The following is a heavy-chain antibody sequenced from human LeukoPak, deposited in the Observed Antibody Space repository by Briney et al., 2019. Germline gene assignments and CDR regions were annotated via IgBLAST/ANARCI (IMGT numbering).Heavy chain of an antibody. J-gene: IGHJ4*02. CDR3: AKGYYDYVWGSYYFDY. CDR2: ISGSGGST. D-gene: IGHD3-16*01. V-gene: IGHV3-23*01. Sequence: GGSPRLSCAASGFTFSSYAMSWVRQAPGKGLEWVSAISGSGGSTYYADSVKGRFTISRDNSRDTLYLQMNSLRAEDTAVYYCAKGYYDYVWGSYYFDYWGQGTLVTVSS. CDR1: GFTFSSYA.